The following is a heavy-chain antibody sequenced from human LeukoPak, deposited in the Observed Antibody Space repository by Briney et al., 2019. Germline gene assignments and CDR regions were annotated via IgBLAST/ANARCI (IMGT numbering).Heavy chain of an antibody. CDR1: AFMFSNYA. V-gene: IGHV3-23*01. CDR2: IGVDGTST. Sequence: PGGSLRLSCAASAFMFSNYAMTWVRQAPGKGLEWVSTIGVDGTSTFYADSVKGRFTISRDNSKNTLYLQMNSLRADDTALYYCAKWRPTALSTEAFDIWGQGTVVTVSS. D-gene: IGHD2-21*02. J-gene: IGHJ3*02. CDR3: AKWRPTALSTEAFDI.